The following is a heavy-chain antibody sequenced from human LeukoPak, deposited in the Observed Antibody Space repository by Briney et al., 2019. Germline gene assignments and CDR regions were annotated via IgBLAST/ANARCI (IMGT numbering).Heavy chain of an antibody. D-gene: IGHD1-7*01. CDR2: IYTSGST. V-gene: IGHV4-4*07. J-gene: IGHJ5*02. Sequence: SETLSLTCTVSGGSISSYYWSWIRQPAGKGLEWIGRIYTSGSTNYNPSLKSRVTMSVDTSKNQFSLKLSSVTAADTAVYYCARDQGVDWNYGEDRFDPWGQGTLVTVSS. CDR3: ARDQGVDWNYGEDRFDP. CDR1: GGSISSYY.